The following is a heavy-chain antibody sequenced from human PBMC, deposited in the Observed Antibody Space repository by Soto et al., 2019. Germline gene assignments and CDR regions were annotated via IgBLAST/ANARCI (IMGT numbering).Heavy chain of an antibody. CDR1: GFTFSSYA. D-gene: IGHD6-19*01. CDR2: ISGSGGST. V-gene: IGHV3-23*01. CDR3: AKQPSSGWYFYYFDY. J-gene: IGHJ4*02. Sequence: EVQLLESGGGLVQPGGSLRLSCAASGFTFSSYAMSWVRQAPGKGLEWVSAISGSGGSTSYADSVKGRFTISRDNSKNTLYLQMNSLRAEDTAVYYCAKQPSSGWYFYYFDYWGQGTLVTVSS.